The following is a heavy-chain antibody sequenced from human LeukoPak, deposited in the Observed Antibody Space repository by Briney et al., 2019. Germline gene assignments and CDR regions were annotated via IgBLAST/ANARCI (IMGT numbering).Heavy chain of an antibody. J-gene: IGHJ4*02. Sequence: GGSLRLSCAASGFTFRSYTMSWVRQAPGKGLEWVSYIRSGGGPKYYADSVKGRVTISRDDAKNSLYLQLNSLRAEDTAVYYCARGGACSGANCHATLFDYWGQGTLVTVSS. CDR3: ARGGACSGANCHATLFDY. CDR2: IRSGGGPK. D-gene: IGHD4/OR15-4a*01. V-gene: IGHV3-48*04. CDR1: GFTFRSYT.